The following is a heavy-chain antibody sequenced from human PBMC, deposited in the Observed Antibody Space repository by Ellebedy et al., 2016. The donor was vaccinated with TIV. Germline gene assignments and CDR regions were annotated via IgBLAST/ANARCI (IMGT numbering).Heavy chain of an antibody. J-gene: IGHJ4*02. V-gene: IGHV5-51*01. Sequence: GESLKISCQGSAYSFSNYWIVWVRQMPGRGLEWMGIIDLSDSDTRYSTSFQGQVTISAHRSVTTAYLHFNSLKPSDTAVYYCAKLGHRATPDDSWGQGTLVTVSS. CDR2: IDLSDSDT. D-gene: IGHD1-14*01. CDR1: AYSFSNYW. CDR3: AKLGHRATPDDS.